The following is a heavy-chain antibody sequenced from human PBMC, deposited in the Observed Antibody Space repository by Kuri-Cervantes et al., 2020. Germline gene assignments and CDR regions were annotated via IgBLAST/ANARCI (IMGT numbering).Heavy chain of an antibody. CDR3: AREVRGVISQIDY. V-gene: IGHV4-38-2*02. CDR1: GYSISSGYY. D-gene: IGHD3-10*01. Sequence: SETLSLTCTDSGYSISSGYYWGWIRQPPGKGLEWIGSIYHSGSTYYNPSLKSRVTISVDTSKNQFSLKLSSVTAADTAVYYCAREVRGVISQIDYWGQGTLVTVSS. CDR2: IYHSGST. J-gene: IGHJ4*02.